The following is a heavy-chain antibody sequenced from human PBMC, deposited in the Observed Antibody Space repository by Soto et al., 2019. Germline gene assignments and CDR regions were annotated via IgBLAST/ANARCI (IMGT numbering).Heavy chain of an antibody. CDR2: ISSSGSTI. CDR3: ARDQEAGSFFPYYYGMDV. D-gene: IGHD6-13*01. CDR1: GFTFSRYE. Sequence: PGGSLRLFCATSGFTFSRYEMNWVRQAPGKGLEWVSYISSSGSTIYYADSVKGRFTISRDNAKNSLYLQMDSLRAEDTAVYYCARDQEAGSFFPYYYGMDVWGQGTTVTVSS. V-gene: IGHV3-48*03. J-gene: IGHJ6*02.